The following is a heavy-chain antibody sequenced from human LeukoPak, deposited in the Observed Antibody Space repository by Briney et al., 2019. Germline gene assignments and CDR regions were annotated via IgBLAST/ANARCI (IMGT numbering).Heavy chain of an antibody. D-gene: IGHD3-22*01. J-gene: IGHJ4*02. V-gene: IGHV1-18*01. Sequence: ASVKVSCKASGYTFTSYDINWVRQAPGQGLEWMGWISAYNGNTNYAQKLQGRVTMTTDTSTSTAYMELRSLRSDDTAVYYCARDFHTYYYDSSGYYHFDYWGQGTLVTVSS. CDR3: ARDFHTYYYDSSGYYHFDY. CDR1: GYTFTSYD. CDR2: ISAYNGNT.